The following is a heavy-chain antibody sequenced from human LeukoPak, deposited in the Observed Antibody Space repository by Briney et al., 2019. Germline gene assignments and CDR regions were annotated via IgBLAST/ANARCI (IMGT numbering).Heavy chain of an antibody. Sequence: PSETLSLTCTVSGGSISGYYWTWIRQLPGKGLEWIGYIYNSGITNYNPSLKSRVTVSVDTSKNQFSLRLTSVTAADTAVYYCARSVPSLDYLFDPWGHGTLVTVSS. CDR1: GGSISGYY. J-gene: IGHJ5*02. D-gene: IGHD4-11*01. V-gene: IGHV4-59*08. CDR2: IYNSGIT. CDR3: ARSVPSLDYLFDP.